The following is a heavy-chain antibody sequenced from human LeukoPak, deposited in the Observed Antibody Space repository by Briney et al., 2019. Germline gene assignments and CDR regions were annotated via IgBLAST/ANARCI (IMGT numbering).Heavy chain of an antibody. CDR3: ARGLDGSYGAPGY. V-gene: IGHV3-64*01. CDR2: ITSNGTST. CDR1: GFTFSSYG. D-gene: IGHD1-26*01. Sequence: GGSLRLSCAASGFTFSSYGIHWVRQAPGKGLEYVSAITSNGTSTYYANSVKGRFTISRDNSKNTLYLQMGSLGAEDMAVYYCARGLDGSYGAPGYWGQGTLVTVSS. J-gene: IGHJ4*02.